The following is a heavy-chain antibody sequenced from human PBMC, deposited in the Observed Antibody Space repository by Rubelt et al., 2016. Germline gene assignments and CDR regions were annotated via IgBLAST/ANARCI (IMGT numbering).Heavy chain of an antibody. V-gene: IGHV3-48*01. J-gene: IGHJ1*01. Sequence: YYADSVKGRFTISRDNAKNSLYLQMNSLRAEDTAVYYCARVGSNRWDFQHWGQGTLVTVSS. CDR3: ARVGSNRWDFQH. D-gene: IGHD1-14*01.